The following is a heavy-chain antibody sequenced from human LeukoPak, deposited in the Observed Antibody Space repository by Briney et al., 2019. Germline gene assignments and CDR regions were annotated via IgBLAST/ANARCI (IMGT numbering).Heavy chain of an antibody. CDR1: GGSISGSSYY. CDR3: ARRNTFGVVAFDY. V-gene: IGHV4-39*01. Sequence: PSETLSLTCTVSGGSISGSSYYWGWIRQPPGKGLEWIGSIYYSGSTYYNPSLKSRVTISVDTSKNQFSLKLSSVTAADTAVYYCARRNTFGVVAFDYWGQGTLVTVSS. D-gene: IGHD3-3*01. CDR2: IYYSGST. J-gene: IGHJ4*02.